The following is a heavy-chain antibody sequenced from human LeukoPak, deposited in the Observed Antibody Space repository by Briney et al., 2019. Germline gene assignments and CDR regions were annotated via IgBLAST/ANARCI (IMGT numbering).Heavy chain of an antibody. CDR1: GFTFNDYW. D-gene: IGHD2-8*02. CDR2: INQDGSQR. Sequence: PGGSLRLSCAASGFTFNDYWMTWVRQAPGEGLECVALINQDGSQRYYMESVKGRFTISRDNDKNSLFVQMNSLRAEDTAIYYCATYRQVLLPFESWGQGTLVTVSS. J-gene: IGHJ4*02. V-gene: IGHV3-7*03. CDR3: ATYRQVLLPFES.